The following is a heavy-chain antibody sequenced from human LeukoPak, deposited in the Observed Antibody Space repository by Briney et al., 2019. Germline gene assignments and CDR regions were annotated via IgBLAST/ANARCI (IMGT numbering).Heavy chain of an antibody. Sequence: GESLRFSCKGSGYSFTSYSIGWVRQMPGKGLGWMGIIYPGDSYTRYSPSFQGQVTISADKSISTAYLQWSSLKASDTAMYYCARREAAAGTLDAFDIWGQGTMVTVSS. CDR3: ARREAAAGTLDAFDI. D-gene: IGHD6-13*01. J-gene: IGHJ3*02. CDR2: IYPGDSYT. V-gene: IGHV5-51*01. CDR1: GYSFTSYS.